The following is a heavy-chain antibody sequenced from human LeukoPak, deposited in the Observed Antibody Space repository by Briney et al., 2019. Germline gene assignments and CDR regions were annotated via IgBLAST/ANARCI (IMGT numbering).Heavy chain of an antibody. V-gene: IGHV1-46*01. Sequence: ASVKVSCKASGYTFTSYYMHWVRQAPGQGLEWMGIINPSGGSTSYAQKFQGRVTMTRDTSTSTVYMELSSLRSVDTAVYYCARDRQWLVFDYWGQGTLVTVSS. CDR2: INPSGGST. CDR3: ARDRQWLVFDY. D-gene: IGHD6-19*01. J-gene: IGHJ4*02. CDR1: GYTFTSYY.